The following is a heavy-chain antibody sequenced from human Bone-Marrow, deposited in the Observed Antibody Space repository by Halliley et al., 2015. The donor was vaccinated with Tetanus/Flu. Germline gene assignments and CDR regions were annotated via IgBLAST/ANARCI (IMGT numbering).Heavy chain of an antibody. V-gene: IGHV4-59*01. CDR3: ARGDYSLYYFDN. Sequence: TLSLTCTVSGGSTTNYYWNWIRQAPGKGLEWIGHVYGSGSTSYNPSLQSRVTISVDSPKNHFSLKLNSVTAADTAVYYCARGDYSLYYFDNWGQGALVTVSS. CDR1: GGSTTNYY. D-gene: IGHD4-4*01. J-gene: IGHJ4*02. CDR2: VYGSGST.